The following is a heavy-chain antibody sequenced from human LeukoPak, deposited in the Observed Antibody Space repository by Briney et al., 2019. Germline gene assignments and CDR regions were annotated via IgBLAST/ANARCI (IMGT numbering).Heavy chain of an antibody. CDR2: INHSGST. Sequence: PSETLSLTCAVYGGSFSGYYWSWIRQPPGKGLEWIGEINHSGSTNYNPSLKSRVTISVDTSKNQFSLKLSSVTAADTAVYYCAREYSSSSVDAFDIWGQGTMVTVSS. CDR3: AREYSSSSVDAFDI. V-gene: IGHV4-34*01. J-gene: IGHJ3*02. CDR1: GGSFSGYY. D-gene: IGHD6-6*01.